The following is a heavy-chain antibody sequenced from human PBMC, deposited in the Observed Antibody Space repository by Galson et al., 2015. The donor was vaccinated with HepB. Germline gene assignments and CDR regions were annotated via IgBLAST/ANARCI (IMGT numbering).Heavy chain of an antibody. CDR3: ARDLWIDNWNAHDYYYYYMDV. V-gene: IGHV1-69*13. D-gene: IGHD1-1*01. CDR1: GGTFSSYA. CDR2: IIPIFGTA. J-gene: IGHJ6*03. Sequence: SVKVSCKASGGTFSSYAISWVRQAPGQGLEWMGGIIPIFGTANYAQKFQGRVTITADESTSTAYMELSSLRPEDTAVYYCARDLWIDNWNAHDYYYYYMDVWGKGTTVTVSS.